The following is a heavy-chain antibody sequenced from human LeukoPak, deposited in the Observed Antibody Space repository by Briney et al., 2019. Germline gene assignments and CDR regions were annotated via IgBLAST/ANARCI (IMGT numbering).Heavy chain of an antibody. J-gene: IGHJ4*02. D-gene: IGHD3-10*01. CDR1: GFTFSSYA. V-gene: IGHV3-23*01. CDR3: AKPLWFGELSSYFDY. Sequence: GGSLRLSCAASGFTFSSYAMSWVRQAPGKGLEWVSAIGGSGGSTYYADSVKGRFTISRDNSKNTLYLQMNSLRAEDTAVYYCAKPLWFGELSSYFDYWGQGTLVTVSS. CDR2: IGGSGGST.